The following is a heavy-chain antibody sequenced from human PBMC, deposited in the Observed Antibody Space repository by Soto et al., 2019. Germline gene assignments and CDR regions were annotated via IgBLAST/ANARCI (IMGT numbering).Heavy chain of an antibody. V-gene: IGHV3-21*01. CDR2: ITSSSSFI. CDR3: ARGSVVGMGQELDY. J-gene: IGHJ4*02. Sequence: EVQLVESAGGLVKPGGSLRLSCVGSGFTFSSNSMNWVRQAPGKGLEWVSSITSSSSFIYYADSVKGRFTISRDNAKNSVFLQMNSPRVEDTAVYYCARGSVVGMGQELDYWGQGTLVTVSS. CDR1: GFTFSSNS. D-gene: IGHD6-19*01.